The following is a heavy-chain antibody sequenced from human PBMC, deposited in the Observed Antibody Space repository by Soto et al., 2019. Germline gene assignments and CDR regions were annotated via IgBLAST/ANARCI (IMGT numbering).Heavy chain of an antibody. J-gene: IGHJ4*02. V-gene: IGHV5-51*04. CDR2: IYPGDSNT. CDR3: ASGLVGHSANWHDY. CDR1: GYSFANYW. D-gene: IGHD2-15*01. Sequence: CEGFGYSFANYWIGWVRQMPGKGLEWMGIIYPGDSNTKFSPSFQGRVTISRDNPKNTLYLHMNNLRAEDSAVYYCASGLVGHSANWHDYWGQGSLVTVSS.